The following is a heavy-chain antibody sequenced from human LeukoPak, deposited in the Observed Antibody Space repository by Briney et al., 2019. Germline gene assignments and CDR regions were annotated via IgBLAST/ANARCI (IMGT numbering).Heavy chain of an antibody. Sequence: SETLSLTCSLSGGSISTYYWTWIRQPPGKGLEWIEDISNSGNTYYNPSLKSRVTMSLDTSKYQFSLKLTSVTAADTAVYYCARVRAGTTTKRAFDIWGQGTLVTVSS. CDR1: GGSISTYY. J-gene: IGHJ3*02. CDR2: ISNSGNT. D-gene: IGHD1-7*01. V-gene: IGHV4-59*01. CDR3: ARVRAGTTTKRAFDI.